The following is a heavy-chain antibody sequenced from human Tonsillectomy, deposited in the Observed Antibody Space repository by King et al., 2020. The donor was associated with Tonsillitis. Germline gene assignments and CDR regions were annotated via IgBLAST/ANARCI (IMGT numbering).Heavy chain of an antibody. D-gene: IGHD1-26*01. CDR2: INTSGGST. CDR1: GYTFTSYY. V-gene: IGHV1-46*01. Sequence: QLVQSGAEVKKPGASVKVSCKASGYTFTSYYMHWVRQAPGQGLEWMGIINTSGGSTSYAQKFQGRVTMTRDTSTSTVYMELSSLRSEATAVYYCARDAVGATARNFDSGGQGTLVTVSS. J-gene: IGHJ4*02. CDR3: ARDAVGATARNFDS.